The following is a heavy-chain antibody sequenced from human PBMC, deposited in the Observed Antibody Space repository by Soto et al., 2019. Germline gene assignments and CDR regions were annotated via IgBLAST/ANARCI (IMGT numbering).Heavy chain of an antibody. Sequence: QVRLVQSGAELKKPGASVKVSCKISGYTLTEFSMHWVRQAPGKGLEWMGGFDPEEGERIYAENFQGRVSMTDDTSTDTAYMQLSSLRSEDTAIYYCTTVRWGRYLDSSLDRDGSFDSWGQGTLVTVSS. CDR3: TTVRWGRYLDSSLDRDGSFDS. J-gene: IGHJ4*02. D-gene: IGHD3-16*01. CDR2: FDPEEGER. CDR1: GYTLTEFS. V-gene: IGHV1-24*01.